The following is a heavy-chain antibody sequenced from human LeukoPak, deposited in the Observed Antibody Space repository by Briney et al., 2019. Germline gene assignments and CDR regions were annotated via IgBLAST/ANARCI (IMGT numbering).Heavy chain of an antibody. V-gene: IGHV1-46*01. J-gene: IGHJ3*02. CDR1: GYTFTRYY. D-gene: IGHD5-24*01. Sequence: SVSVSCKASGYTFTRYYIHWVRDAPGKARVCMGTINPPSGTTTYAQKFQGRVSLTRDTATSTVYMELSSLRSEDTAFYYCARESLEMATNAFDIWGQGTMVTVSS. CDR2: INPPSGTT. CDR3: ARESLEMATNAFDI.